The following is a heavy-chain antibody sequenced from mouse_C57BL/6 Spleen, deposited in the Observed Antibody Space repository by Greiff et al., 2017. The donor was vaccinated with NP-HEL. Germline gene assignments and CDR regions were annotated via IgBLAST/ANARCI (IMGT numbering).Heavy chain of an antibody. CDR2: INPNNGGT. D-gene: IGHD1-1*01. Sequence: VQLQQSGPELVKPGASVKMSCKASGYIFTDYNMHWVKQSHGKSLEWIGYINPNNGGTSYNQKFKGKATLTVNKSSSTAYMELRSLTSEDSAVYYCARSYYYGSSPFAYWGQGTLVTVSA. J-gene: IGHJ3*01. CDR3: ARSYYYGSSPFAY. V-gene: IGHV1-22*01. CDR1: GYIFTDYN.